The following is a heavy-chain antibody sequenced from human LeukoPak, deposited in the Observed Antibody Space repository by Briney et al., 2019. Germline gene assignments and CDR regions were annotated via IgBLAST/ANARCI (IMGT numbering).Heavy chain of an antibody. CDR1: GFTFGSYA. CDR3: AGLTMIRGVIGY. D-gene: IGHD3-10*01. J-gene: IGHJ4*02. V-gene: IGHV3-30*04. CDR2: ISYDGRNK. Sequence: GGSLRLSCAASGFTFGSYAMHWVRQAPGQGLEWVALISYDGRNKYYADSVKGHFTISRDNSKTTLYLQMNSLRAEDTAVYYCAGLTMIRGVIGYWGQGTLVTVSS.